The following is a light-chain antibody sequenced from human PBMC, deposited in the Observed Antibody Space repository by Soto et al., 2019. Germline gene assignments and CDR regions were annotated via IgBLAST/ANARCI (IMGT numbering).Light chain of an antibody. J-gene: IGKJ2*01. CDR1: QSISSW. V-gene: IGKV1-5*01. Sequence: DIQMTQSPSTLSASVGDRVTITCRASQSISSWLAWYQQKPGKAPKLLIYDASSLESGVPSRFRGSGSGTEFTLTISSLPPDDFATYYCQQYNSYSPKYTFGQGTKLEIK. CDR2: DAS. CDR3: QQYNSYSPKYT.